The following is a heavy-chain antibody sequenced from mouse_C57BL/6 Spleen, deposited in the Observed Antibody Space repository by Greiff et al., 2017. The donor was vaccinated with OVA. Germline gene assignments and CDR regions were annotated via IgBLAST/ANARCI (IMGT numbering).Heavy chain of an antibody. V-gene: IGHV14-3*01. CDR1: GFNLKNTY. J-gene: IGHJ1*03. CDR3: ARHYYGSSWGYFDV. D-gene: IGHD1-1*01. CDR2: IDPANGTT. Sequence: EVQRVESVAELVRPGASVKLSCTASGFNLKNTYMHWVKQRPEQGLEWIGRIDPANGTTKYAQKFQGKATITADTSSNTAYLPLSSLTVEDTAIYYCARHYYGSSWGYFDVWGTGTTVTVSS.